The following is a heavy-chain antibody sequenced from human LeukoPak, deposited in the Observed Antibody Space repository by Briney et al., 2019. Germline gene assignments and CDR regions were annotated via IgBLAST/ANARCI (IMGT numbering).Heavy chain of an antibody. CDR3: ASLTMVRGVIRFWFDP. CDR1: GYSFSSHG. V-gene: IGHV1-18*01. J-gene: IGHJ5*02. D-gene: IGHD3-10*01. Sequence: GASVKVSCKASGYSFSSHGISWVRQAPGEGLEWMGWSSGSSDNTKYVQKFQGRVTMTEDTSTDTAYMELSSLRSEDTAVYYCASLTMVRGVIRFWFDPWGQGTLVTVSS. CDR2: SSGSSDNT.